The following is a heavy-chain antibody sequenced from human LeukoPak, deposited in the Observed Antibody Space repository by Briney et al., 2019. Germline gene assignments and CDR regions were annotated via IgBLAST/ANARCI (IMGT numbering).Heavy chain of an antibody. V-gene: IGHV4-59*07. CDR2: IYYPGST. D-gene: IGHD5-12*01. Sequence: PSDTLSLTCTVSGPPISSYHWSWLRHPPGKGLEWFGYIYYPGSTNHNPPLKGRVTSSIDTSKNQISLKLDSVTAADTAEYYCARGVGGYPYHFDYWGQGTLVSVSS. CDR3: ARGVGGYPYHFDY. CDR1: GPPISSYH. J-gene: IGHJ4*02.